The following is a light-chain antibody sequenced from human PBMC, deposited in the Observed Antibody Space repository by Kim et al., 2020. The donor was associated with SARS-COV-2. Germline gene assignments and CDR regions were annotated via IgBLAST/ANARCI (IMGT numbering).Light chain of an antibody. CDR3: QSSDSSLSTVV. CDR2: GNS. J-gene: IGLJ2*01. Sequence: QRVTLSGNGSRSNMGAGYDVHCYQQLPGPAPKLLIFGNSNRPSGVPDRFSVSRSGTSASLAITGLQAEDEADYFCQSSDSSLSTVVFGGGTQLTVL. CDR1: RSNMGAGYD. V-gene: IGLV1-40*01.